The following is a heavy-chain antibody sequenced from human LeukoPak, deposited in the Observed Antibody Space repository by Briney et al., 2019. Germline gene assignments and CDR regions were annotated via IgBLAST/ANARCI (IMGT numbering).Heavy chain of an antibody. CDR3: ARGGVAEDYYYYGMDV. J-gene: IGHJ6*02. CDR2: INPNSGGT. Sequence: ASVKVSCKASGGTFISYAISWVRQAPGQGLEWMGWINPNSGGTNYAQKFQGWVTMTRDTSISTAYMELSRLRSDDTAVYYCARGGVAEDYYYYGMDVWGQGTTVTVSS. V-gene: IGHV1-2*04. CDR1: GGTFISYA. D-gene: IGHD6-19*01.